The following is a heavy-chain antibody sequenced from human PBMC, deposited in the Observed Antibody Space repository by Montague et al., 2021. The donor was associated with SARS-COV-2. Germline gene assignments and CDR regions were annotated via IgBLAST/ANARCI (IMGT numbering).Heavy chain of an antibody. CDR2: IYYTGST. CDR3: ARHITGSGNAFDI. D-gene: IGHD3-10*01. CDR1: GGSVSSSSYY. Sequence: SETLSLTCTVSGGSVSSSSYYWGWIRQPPGKGLEWIGSIYYTGSTYYKPSLKSRVTISVDTSKNQFSLELSSVTAADTAVYYCARHITGSGNAFDIWGQGTMVTVSS. J-gene: IGHJ3*02. V-gene: IGHV4-39*01.